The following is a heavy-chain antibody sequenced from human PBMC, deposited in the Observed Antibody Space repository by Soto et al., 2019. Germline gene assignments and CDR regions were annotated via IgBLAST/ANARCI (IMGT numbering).Heavy chain of an antibody. CDR1: GYRFNSYW. CDR2: IFPSDSDT. CDR3: ARKDKSGYFNWFDP. V-gene: IGHV5-51*01. D-gene: IGHD3-22*01. J-gene: IGHJ5*02. Sequence: GESQKISCRTSGYRFNSYWIAWVRKMPGKGLEWMGIIFPSDSDTRYSPSFQGQVTISADRSTSTVFLQWASLKASDTAVYFCARKDKSGYFNWFDPWGQGTLVTVSS.